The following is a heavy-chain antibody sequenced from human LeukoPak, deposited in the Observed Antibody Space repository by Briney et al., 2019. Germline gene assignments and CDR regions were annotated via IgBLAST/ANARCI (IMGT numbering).Heavy chain of an antibody. CDR1: GGSISSYY. J-gene: IGHJ5*02. Sequence: PPETLSLTCTVSGGSISSYYWSWIRQLPGKGLEWIGYIYYSGSTNYKPSLKGRVTISVDTSKNQFSLKLSSVTAADTAVYYCARGGYYGSGNDFRFDPWGQGTLVTVSS. V-gene: IGHV4-59*01. CDR3: ARGGYYGSGNDFRFDP. D-gene: IGHD3-10*01. CDR2: IYYSGST.